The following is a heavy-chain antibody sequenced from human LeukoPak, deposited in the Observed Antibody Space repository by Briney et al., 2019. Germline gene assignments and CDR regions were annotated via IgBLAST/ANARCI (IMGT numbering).Heavy chain of an antibody. Sequence: GGSLRLSCAASRFTFIYWMSWVRQAPGKGLEWVGRIKSQRDGGTTDYAAPVKGRFTISRDDSKNTLYLQMNSLKTEDTAVYYCTTGSSYSGLDNWGQGTLLTVPS. CDR3: TTGSSYSGLDN. CDR2: IKSQRDGGTT. V-gene: IGHV3-15*01. CDR1: RFTFIYW. D-gene: IGHD6-25*01. J-gene: IGHJ4*02.